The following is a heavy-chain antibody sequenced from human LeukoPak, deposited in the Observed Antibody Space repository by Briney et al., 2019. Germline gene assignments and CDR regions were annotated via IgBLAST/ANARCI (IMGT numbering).Heavy chain of an antibody. V-gene: IGHV4-30-4*08. Sequence: SETLSLTCAVFGGAFSDNYWSWIRQPPGRGLEWVGYIYHSGTTYYSPSLNSRLTMSLHISNHQFSLTVRSVTAADTAVYSCARVFKGSGSYYSPLYYGMDVWGQGTTVTVSS. J-gene: IGHJ6*02. CDR1: GGAFSDNY. CDR3: ARVFKGSGSYYSPLYYGMDV. CDR2: IYHSGTT. D-gene: IGHD3-10*01.